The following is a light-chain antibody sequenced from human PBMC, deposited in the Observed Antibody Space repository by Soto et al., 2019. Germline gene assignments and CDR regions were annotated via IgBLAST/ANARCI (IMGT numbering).Light chain of an antibody. V-gene: IGKV1-39*01. J-gene: IGKJ4*01. CDR1: QSISTH. CDR2: RSS. Sequence: DIQMTQSPSSLSASLGDSVTITCRASQSISTHLNWYQQKPGKAPKLLIFRSSSLQSGVTSRFSGSGSGTDFTLTINNLQPEDFATYFCQQTYSPFLSFGGGSKVEI. CDR3: QQTYSPFLS.